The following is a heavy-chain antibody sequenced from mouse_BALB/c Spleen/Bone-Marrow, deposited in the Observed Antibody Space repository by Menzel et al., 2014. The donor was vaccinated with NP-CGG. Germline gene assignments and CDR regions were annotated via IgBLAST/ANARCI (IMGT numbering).Heavy chain of an antibody. D-gene: IGHD3-1*01. CDR3: VRESGSMDY. J-gene: IGHJ4*01. CDR2: IRSKSNNYAT. Sequence: EVMLVESGGGLVQPKGSLKLSCAASGFTFNTNAMNWVRQAPGKGLEWVARIRSKSNNYATYYADSVKDRFTISRDDSQSMLYLQMNNLKTEGTAMYYCVRESGSMDYWGQGTSVTVSS. CDR1: GFTFNTNA. V-gene: IGHV10S3*01.